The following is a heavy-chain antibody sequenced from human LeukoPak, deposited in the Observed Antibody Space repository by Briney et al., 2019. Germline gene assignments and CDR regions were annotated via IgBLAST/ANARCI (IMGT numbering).Heavy chain of an antibody. CDR3: AKECAFGVVIIACMDV. Sequence: PGGSLRLSCAASGFTFSSYAMSWVRQAPGKGLEWVSAISGSGGSTYYADSVKGRFTISRDNSKNTLYLQMNSLRAEDTAVYYCAKECAFGVVIIACMDVWGQGTTVTVSS. CDR2: ISGSGGST. D-gene: IGHD3-3*01. CDR1: GFTFSSYA. V-gene: IGHV3-23*01. J-gene: IGHJ6*02.